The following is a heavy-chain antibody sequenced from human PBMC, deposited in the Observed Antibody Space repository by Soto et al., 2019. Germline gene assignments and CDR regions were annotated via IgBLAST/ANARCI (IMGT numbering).Heavy chain of an antibody. CDR1: GYTLTSCG. J-gene: IGHJ4*02. D-gene: IGHD6-13*01. Sequence: ASSKVCLPSSGYTLTSCGVSLVRQAPGQGLEWMGWVSAYNGNTNYAQKLQGRVTMTTDTSTSTAYMELRSLRSDDTAVYYCARDSGYSSTYWGQGTLVTVSS. CDR2: VSAYNGNT. V-gene: IGHV1-18*01. CDR3: ARDSGYSSTY.